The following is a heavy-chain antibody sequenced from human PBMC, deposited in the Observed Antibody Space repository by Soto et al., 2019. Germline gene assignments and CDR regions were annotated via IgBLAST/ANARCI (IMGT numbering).Heavy chain of an antibody. Sequence: QVQLVESGGGVVQPGRSLRLSCGVSGFSLGSYGMHWVRQAPGKGLEWVAVIGFDGKNENYGDSVKGRFTVSRDNSRNTLYLQMNSLRVEDTAVYFCAREIGYSSTWPAYWGEGTLVTVSS. D-gene: IGHD6-13*01. CDR3: AREIGYSSTWPAY. CDR1: GFSLGSYG. CDR2: IGFDGKNE. V-gene: IGHV3-33*01. J-gene: IGHJ4*02.